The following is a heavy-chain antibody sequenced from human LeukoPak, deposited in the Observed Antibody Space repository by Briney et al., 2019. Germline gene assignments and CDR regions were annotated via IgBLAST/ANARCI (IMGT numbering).Heavy chain of an antibody. CDR3: ARFYGDFYNWFDP. D-gene: IGHD4-17*01. J-gene: IGHJ5*02. Sequence: SETLSLTCAVSGGSISSGSYSWSWTRQPPGKGLEWIGYIYHSGNTYYNPSLKSRVTISIDRSKSQFSLKLTSVTAADTAVYYCARFYGDFYNWFDPWGQGALVIVSS. CDR2: IYHSGNT. V-gene: IGHV4-30-2*01. CDR1: GGSISSGSYS.